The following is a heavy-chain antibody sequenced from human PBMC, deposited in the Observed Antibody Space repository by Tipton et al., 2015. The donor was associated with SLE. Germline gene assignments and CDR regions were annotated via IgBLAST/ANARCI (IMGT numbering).Heavy chain of an antibody. Sequence: TLSLTCAVYGGAFSGFYWGWVRQPPGEGLGGFGESNHRGSTNYNPPLKRRVTISIDTSKNHFSLKLSSVTAADTAVYYCASGDYYMDVWGKGTAVTVSS. CDR3: ASGDYYMDV. D-gene: IGHD3-10*01. V-gene: IGHV4-34*01. J-gene: IGHJ6*03. CDR2: SNHRGST. CDR1: GGAFSGFY.